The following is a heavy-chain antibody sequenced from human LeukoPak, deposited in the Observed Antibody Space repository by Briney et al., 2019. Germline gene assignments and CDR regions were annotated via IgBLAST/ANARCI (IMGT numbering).Heavy chain of an antibody. J-gene: IGHJ4*02. D-gene: IGHD2-2*01. Sequence: PGESLRISCQGAGYKFTSYWIGWVRQRPGKGLEWMGIVYPGDSETKYSPSFQGQVTISADKSTNTAYLQWSSLEASDSAMYYCARHPGSSRIDYWGQGTLVTVSS. CDR2: VYPGDSET. V-gene: IGHV5-51*01. CDR1: GYKFTSYW. CDR3: ARHPGSSRIDY.